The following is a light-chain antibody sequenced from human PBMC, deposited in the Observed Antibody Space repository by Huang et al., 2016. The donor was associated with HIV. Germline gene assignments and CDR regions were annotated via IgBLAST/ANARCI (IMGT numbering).Light chain of an antibody. J-gene: IGKJ4*01. CDR2: DTS. CDR1: QTIKFY. CDR3: QQSYSTPLT. V-gene: IGKV1-39*01. Sequence: IQMTQSPSSLSASVGDRVTITCRTSQTIKFYLNWYQQRLGKAPKLLIFDTSRLQSGVPSRFSGSGSATDFTLTISSLQPEDFATYYCQQSYSTPLTFGGGTKVEIK.